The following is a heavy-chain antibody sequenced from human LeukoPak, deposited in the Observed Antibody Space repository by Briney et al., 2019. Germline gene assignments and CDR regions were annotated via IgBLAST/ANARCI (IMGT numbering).Heavy chain of an antibody. J-gene: IGHJ6*02. CDR3: ARDFDLGSGSYSPGGDYYYGMDV. V-gene: IGHV3-33*01. CDR2: MWYDGSNK. CDR1: GFTFSSYG. D-gene: IGHD3-10*01. Sequence: GGSLRLSCAASGFTFSSYGMHWVRQAPGKGLEWVAVMWYDGSNKYYADSVKGRFTISRDNSKNTLYLQMNSLRAEDTAVYYCARDFDLGSGSYSPGGDYYYGMDVWGQGTTVTVSS.